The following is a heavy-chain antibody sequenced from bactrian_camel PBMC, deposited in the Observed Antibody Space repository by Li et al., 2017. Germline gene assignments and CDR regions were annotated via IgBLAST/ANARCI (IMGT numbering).Heavy chain of an antibody. CDR3: VSTGNFGVRPGRCPLEFPPPVYAH. D-gene: IGHD1*01. CDR2: IASNGRT. V-gene: IGHV3S63*01. Sequence: HVQLVESGGGSVQSGGSLRLSCVMSGFTHSEYCMAWFRQAPGKEREGVASIASNGRTSYADSVKGRFTISKDNAKNTLYLQMNSLKPEDTATYYCVSTGNFGVRPGRCPLEFPPPVYAHWGQGTQVTVS. J-gene: IGHJ4*01. CDR1: GFTHSEYC.